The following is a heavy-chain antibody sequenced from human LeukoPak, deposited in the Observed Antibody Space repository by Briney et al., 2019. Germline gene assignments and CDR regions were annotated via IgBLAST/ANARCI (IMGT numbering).Heavy chain of an antibody. CDR1: GFTFSSYA. J-gene: IGHJ4*02. V-gene: IGHV3-23*01. D-gene: IGHD3-9*01. CDR2: ISGSGGST. CDR3: AKDYDILTGYPAFFDY. Sequence: PGGSLRLSCAASGFTFSSYAMSWVRQAPGKGLEWVSAISGSGGSTYYADSVKGRFTISRYNSMNTLYLQMNSLRAEDTAVYYCAKDYDILTGYPAFFDYWGQGTLVTVSS.